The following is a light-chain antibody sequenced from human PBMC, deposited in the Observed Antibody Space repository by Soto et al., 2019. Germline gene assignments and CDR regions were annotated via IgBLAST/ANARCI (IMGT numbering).Light chain of an antibody. CDR2: GNT. Sequence: QSVLTQPPSVSGAPGQRVTISCTGSSSNIGAGYDVHWYQQLPGTAPKLLIYGNTNRPSGVPDRFSGSKSGTSASLAITGLQAEDEADYYCQTYYNSLSGVVFGGGTKLTLL. V-gene: IGLV1-40*01. CDR3: QTYYNSLSGVV. CDR1: SSNIGAGYD. J-gene: IGLJ2*01.